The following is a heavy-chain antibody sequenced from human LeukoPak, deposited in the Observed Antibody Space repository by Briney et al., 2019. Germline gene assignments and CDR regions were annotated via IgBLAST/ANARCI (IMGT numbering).Heavy chain of an antibody. V-gene: IGHV1-24*01. D-gene: IGHD6-13*01. CDR1: GYTLTELS. J-gene: IGHJ5*02. Sequence: ASVKVSCKVSGYTLTELSMHWVRQAPGKGLEWMGGFDPEDGETIYAQKFQGRVTMTEDTSTDTAYMELSSLRSEDTAVYYCATIFGYIAAAGDNWFDPWGQGTLVTVSS. CDR3: ATIFGYIAAAGDNWFDP. CDR2: FDPEDGET.